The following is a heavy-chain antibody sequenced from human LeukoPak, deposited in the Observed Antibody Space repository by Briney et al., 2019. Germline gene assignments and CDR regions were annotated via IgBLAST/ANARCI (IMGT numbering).Heavy chain of an antibody. V-gene: IGHV4-39*02. Sequence: PSETLSLTCTVSGGSVSGSTYYWGWIRQPPGKGLEWIGSVYYTGSTYYNSSLKSRITISMDTSRKHFSLKLSSVTAADTAVYYCARVADSSGWYGEDYWGQGTLVTVSS. CDR3: ARVADSSGWYGEDY. CDR2: VYYTGST. CDR1: GGSVSGSTYY. D-gene: IGHD6-19*01. J-gene: IGHJ4*02.